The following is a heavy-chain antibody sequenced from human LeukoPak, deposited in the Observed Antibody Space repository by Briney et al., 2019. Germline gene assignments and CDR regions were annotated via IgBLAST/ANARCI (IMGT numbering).Heavy chain of an antibody. V-gene: IGHV3-7*01. CDR3: ARGRIAVAGTYIPSNWGPQLYYMDV. Sequence: GGSLRLSCVASGFSFSTSTMNWVRQAPGKGLEWVANIKQDGSEKYYVDSVKGRFTISRDNAKNSLYLQMNSLRAEDTAVYYCARGRIAVAGTYIPSNWGPQLYYMDVWGKGTTVTVSS. CDR2: IKQDGSEK. D-gene: IGHD6-19*01. CDR1: GFSFSTST. J-gene: IGHJ6*03.